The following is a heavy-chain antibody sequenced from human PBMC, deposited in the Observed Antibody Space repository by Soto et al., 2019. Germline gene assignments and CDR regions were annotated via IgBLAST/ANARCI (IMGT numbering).Heavy chain of an antibody. V-gene: IGHV3-33*01. CDR3: ARDPESCSGGSCVAFDL. D-gene: IGHD2-15*01. CDR2: IWYDGRQI. J-gene: IGHJ3*01. Sequence: QVQLVESGGGVVQPGRSLRLSCAASGFTFRGHGMHWVRQAPGRGLEWVAVIWYDGRQIYYGDSVRGRFTISRDNSKDTLYLQMNSLRAEDTAVYYCARDPESCSGGSCVAFDLWGQGTMVTVSS. CDR1: GFTFRGHG.